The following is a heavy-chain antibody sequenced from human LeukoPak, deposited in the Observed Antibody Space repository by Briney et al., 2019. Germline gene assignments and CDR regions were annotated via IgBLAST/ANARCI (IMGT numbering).Heavy chain of an antibody. J-gene: IGHJ6*03. D-gene: IGHD1-26*01. CDR2: IYYSGST. CDR3: ARDLSGSSDYYYYYIDV. CDR1: GGSISSYY. V-gene: IGHV4-59*01. Sequence: SETLSLTCTVSGGSISSYYWSWIRQPPGKGLEWIGYIYYSGSTNYNPSLKSRVTISVDTSKNQFSLKLSSVTAADTAVYYCARDLSGSSDYYYYYIDVWGQGTMVTVSS.